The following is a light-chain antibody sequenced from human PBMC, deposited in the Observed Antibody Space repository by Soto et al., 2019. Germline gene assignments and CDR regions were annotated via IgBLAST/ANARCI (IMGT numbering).Light chain of an antibody. J-gene: IGKJ4*01. Sequence: EIVMTQSPATLSVSPGGRATLSCRASQSVSSNLAWYRQRPGQAPRLLIYGASTRATGIPARFSGSGSGTEFTLPISSLQSEDSAVYYCQQYHHWPPLTFGGGTKVEIK. CDR2: GAS. V-gene: IGKV3D-15*01. CDR3: QQYHHWPPLT. CDR1: QSVSSN.